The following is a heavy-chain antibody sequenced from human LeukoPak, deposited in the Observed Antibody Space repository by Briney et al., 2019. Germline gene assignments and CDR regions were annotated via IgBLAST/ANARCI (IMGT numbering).Heavy chain of an antibody. D-gene: IGHD3-22*01. J-gene: IGHJ4*02. V-gene: IGHV1-18*01. CDR1: GYTSTSYG. CDR3: ARDGYYDSSGYSPH. CDR2: ISAYNGNT. Sequence: ASVTVSCKASGYTSTSYGISWVRQAPGQGLEWMGWISAYNGNTNYAQKLQGRVTMTTDTSTSTAYMELRSLRSDDTAVYYCARDGYYDSSGYSPHWGQGTLVTVSS.